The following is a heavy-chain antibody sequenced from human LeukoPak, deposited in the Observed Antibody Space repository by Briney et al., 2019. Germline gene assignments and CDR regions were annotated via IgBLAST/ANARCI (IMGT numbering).Heavy chain of an antibody. CDR3: AKGKSGYSYGYVDY. J-gene: IGHJ4*02. Sequence: GGSLRLSCAASGFTFSSYAMSWVRQAPGKGLEWASAISGSGGSTYYADSVKGRFTISRDNSKNTLYLQMNSLRAEDTAVYYCAKGKSGYSYGYVDYWGQGTLVTVSS. CDR1: GFTFSSYA. V-gene: IGHV3-23*01. CDR2: ISGSGGST. D-gene: IGHD5-18*01.